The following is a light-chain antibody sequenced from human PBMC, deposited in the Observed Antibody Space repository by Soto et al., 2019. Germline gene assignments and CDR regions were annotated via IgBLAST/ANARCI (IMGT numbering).Light chain of an antibody. Sequence: EIVMTQSPATLSVSPGERATLSCRASQFVGTSLAWYQQKPGQAPRLIIYGASTRATGIPARFSGSGSGTEFSLTISSLHSEDFAVYYCQHYSNWPPWAFGQGTKVEIK. V-gene: IGKV3D-15*01. CDR3: QHYSNWPPWA. CDR2: GAS. CDR1: QFVGTS. J-gene: IGKJ1*01.